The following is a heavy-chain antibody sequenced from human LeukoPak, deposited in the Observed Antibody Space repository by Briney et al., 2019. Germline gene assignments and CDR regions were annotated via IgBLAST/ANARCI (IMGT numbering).Heavy chain of an antibody. CDR3: TRVTLRGSKYNWFDP. D-gene: IGHD1-26*01. V-gene: IGHV1-69*04. J-gene: IGHJ5*02. CDR1: GGTFSSYA. Sequence: SVKVSCKASGGTFSSYAISWVRQAPGQGLEWMGRITPIIGTTKYAQRFQGRVTITADTSTSTAYLELRGLTYDDSAVYYCTRVTLRGSKYNWFDPWGQGTHVSVSS. CDR2: ITPIIGTT.